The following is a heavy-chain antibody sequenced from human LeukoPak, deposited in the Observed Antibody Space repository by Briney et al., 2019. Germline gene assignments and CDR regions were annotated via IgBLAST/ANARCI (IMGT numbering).Heavy chain of an antibody. CDR1: GYTFTGYY. CDR3: ARGYSSGWYMDV. D-gene: IGHD6-19*01. Sequence: ASVKVSCKASGYTFTGYYMHWVRQAPGQGLEWMGWINPNRGGTNYAQKFQGRVTMTRDTSISTAYMELSRLRSDDTAVYYCARGYSSGWYMDVWGKGTTVTVSS. J-gene: IGHJ6*04. CDR2: INPNRGGT. V-gene: IGHV1-2*02.